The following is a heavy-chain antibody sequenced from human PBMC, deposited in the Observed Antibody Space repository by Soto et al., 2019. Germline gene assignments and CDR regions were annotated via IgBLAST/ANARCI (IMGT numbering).Heavy chain of an antibody. CDR2: ISYDGSNK. J-gene: IGHJ5*02. CDR1: GFTFSSYA. D-gene: IGHD6-19*01. V-gene: IGHV3-30-3*01. Sequence: PGGSLRLSCAASGFTFSSYAMHWVRQAPGKGLEWVAVISYDGSNKYYADSVKGRFTISRDNSKNTLYLQMNSLRAEDTAVYYCARCWLASASGWYEGWFDPWGQGTLVTVSS. CDR3: ARCWLASASGWYEGWFDP.